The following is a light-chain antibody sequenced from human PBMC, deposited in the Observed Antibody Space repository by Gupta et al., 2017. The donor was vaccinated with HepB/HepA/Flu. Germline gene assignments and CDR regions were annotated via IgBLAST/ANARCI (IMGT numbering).Light chain of an antibody. Sequence: QSALTQPASVSGSPGPSITISCTGTSSDVGGYNYVSWYQQHPGKAPKLMIYDVSNRPSGVSNRFAGSKSGNTASLTISGLQAEDEADYYCSSYTSNSTWVFGGGTKLTVL. V-gene: IGLV2-14*01. J-gene: IGLJ3*02. CDR3: SSYTSNSTWV. CDR1: SSDVGGYNY. CDR2: DVS.